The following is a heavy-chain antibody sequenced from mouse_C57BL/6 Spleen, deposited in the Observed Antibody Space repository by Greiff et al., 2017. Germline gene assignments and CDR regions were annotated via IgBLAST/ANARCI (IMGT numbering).Heavy chain of an antibody. D-gene: IGHD2-1*01. CDR2: IYPSDSET. J-gene: IGHJ2*01. Sequence: QVQLQQPGAELVRPGSSVKLSCKASGYTFTSYWMHWVKQRPIQGLEWIGNIYPSDSETHYNQKFKDKATLTVDKSSSTAYMQLSSLTSEDSAVYYCASSYGNSYFDYWGQGTTLTVSS. CDR3: ASSYGNSYFDY. V-gene: IGHV1-52*01. CDR1: GYTFTSYW.